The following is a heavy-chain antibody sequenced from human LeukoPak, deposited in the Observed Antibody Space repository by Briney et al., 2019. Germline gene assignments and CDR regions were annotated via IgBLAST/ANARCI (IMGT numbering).Heavy chain of an antibody. V-gene: IGHV4-59*06. CDR1: GGSISSYY. D-gene: IGHD1/OR15-1a*01. CDR2: IYYSGST. CDR3: ARDREQMDV. Sequence: PSETLSLTCTVSGGSISSYYWSWIRQPPGKGLEWIGYIYYSGSTYYNPSLKSRVTISVDTSKNQFSLKLSSVTAADTAVYYCARDREQMDVWGKGTTVTVSS. J-gene: IGHJ6*04.